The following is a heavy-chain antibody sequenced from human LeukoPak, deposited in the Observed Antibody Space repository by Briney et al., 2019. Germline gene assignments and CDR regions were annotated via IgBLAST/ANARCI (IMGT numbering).Heavy chain of an antibody. CDR1: GFTFSNYW. Sequence: GGSLRLSCAASGFTFSNYWMHWVRQAPGKGLVWVSRVNSVGSSTTYADSVKGRFTISRDNAKNTLYLQMNSLRAEDTALYYCTAIEASGRRKFDYWGRGTLVTVSS. J-gene: IGHJ4*02. CDR3: TAIEASGRRKFDY. CDR2: VNSVGSST. D-gene: IGHD6-13*01. V-gene: IGHV3-74*01.